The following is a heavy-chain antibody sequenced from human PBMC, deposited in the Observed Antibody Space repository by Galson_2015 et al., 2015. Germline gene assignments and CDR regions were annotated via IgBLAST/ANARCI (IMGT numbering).Heavy chain of an antibody. V-gene: IGHV3-23*01. CDR1: GFTFSSHT. J-gene: IGHJ4*02. CDR2: VSGGGSPK. CDR3: ARSLVGKNFFDF. Sequence: SLRLSCAPSGFTFSSHTMSWVRQAPGEGLEWVSVVSGGGSPKYYADSVKGRFTVSRDNSKNTLYLQMNSLRAEDTAVYYCARSLVGKNFFDFWGQGTLVTVSS. D-gene: IGHD1-26*01.